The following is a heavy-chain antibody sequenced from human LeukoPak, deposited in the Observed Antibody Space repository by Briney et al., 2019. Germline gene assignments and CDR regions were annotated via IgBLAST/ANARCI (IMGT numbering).Heavy chain of an antibody. CDR3: AKRGLAAALFR. J-gene: IGHJ4*02. CDR2: ISGSGGST. V-gene: IGHV3-23*01. Sequence: PGGSLRLSCAASGFTFSSYAMSWVRQAPGKGLEWVSDISGSGGSTYYTDSVKGRFTISRDNSKNTLYLQMNRLRAEDTAVYYCAKRGLAAALFRWGQGTLVTVSS. CDR1: GFTFSSYA. D-gene: IGHD6-13*01.